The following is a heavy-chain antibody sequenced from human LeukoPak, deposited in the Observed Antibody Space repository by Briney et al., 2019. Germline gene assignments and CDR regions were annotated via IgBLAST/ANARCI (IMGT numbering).Heavy chain of an antibody. D-gene: IGHD3-3*01. CDR3: AKSVAIYFYYGLDV. J-gene: IGHJ6*02. V-gene: IGHV3-23*01. CDR2: ISGSGGST. CDR1: GFTFSSYA. Sequence: GRSLRLSCAASGFTFSSYAMSWVRQTPGKGLEWVSAISGSGGSTYYADSVKGRFTISRDNSKNTLFLQMNSLRAEDTAPYYCAKSVAIYFYYGLDVWGQGTTVAASS.